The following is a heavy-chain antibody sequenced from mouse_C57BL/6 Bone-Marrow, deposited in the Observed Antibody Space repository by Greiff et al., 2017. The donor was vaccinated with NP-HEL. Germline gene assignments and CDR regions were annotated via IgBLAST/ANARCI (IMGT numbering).Heavy chain of an antibody. D-gene: IGHD1-1*01. V-gene: IGHV1-52*01. CDR3: ARGITTVVAHWYFDV. CDR1: GYTFTSYW. J-gene: IGHJ1*03. Sequence: QVQLQQPGAELVRPGSSVKLSCKASGYTFTSYWMHWVKQRPIQGLEWIGNIDPSDSETHYNQKFKDKATLTVDKSSSTAYMQLSSLTSEDSAVYYCARGITTVVAHWYFDVWGTGTTVTVSS. CDR2: IDPSDSET.